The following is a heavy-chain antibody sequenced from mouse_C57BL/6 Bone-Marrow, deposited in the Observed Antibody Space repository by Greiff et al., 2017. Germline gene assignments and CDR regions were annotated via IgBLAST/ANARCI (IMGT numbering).Heavy chain of an antibody. D-gene: IGHD2-1*01. CDR3: ARSLYYGNPWFAY. CDR2: ISYSGST. J-gene: IGHJ3*01. Sequence: EVQLQESGPGLAKPSQTLSLTCSVTGYSITSDYWNWIRKFPGNKLEYMGYISYSGSTYYNPALNSRISIARDTAKKQYYLQLNSVTTEDTATYYCARSLYYGNPWFAYWGQGTLVTVSA. CDR1: GYSITSDY. V-gene: IGHV3-8*01.